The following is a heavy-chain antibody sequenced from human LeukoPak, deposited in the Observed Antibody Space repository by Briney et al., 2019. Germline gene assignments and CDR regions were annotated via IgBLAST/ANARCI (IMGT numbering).Heavy chain of an antibody. CDR2: IYYSGST. Sequence: SETLSLTCTVSGGSMSPYHWGWIRQPPGKGLEWTGYIYYSGSTNYNPSLKSRVTISVDTSKNQFSLKLSSVTAADTAVYYCARQGRFLEWPPRYFDYWGQGTLVTVSS. D-gene: IGHD3-3*01. V-gene: IGHV4-59*08. J-gene: IGHJ4*02. CDR3: ARQGRFLEWPPRYFDY. CDR1: GGSMSPYH.